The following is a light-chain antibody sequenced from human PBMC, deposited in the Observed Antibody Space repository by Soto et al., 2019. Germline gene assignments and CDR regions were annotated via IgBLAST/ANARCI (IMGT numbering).Light chain of an antibody. CDR2: GIS. Sequence: EIVMTQSPASRSVSPGERATLSFMASQSVNSNYLAWYQQKPGQAPRLLIYGISKRATDIPDRFSGSGSGTEFTLTISSLQPQDFATYYCQQHGQWPITFGQGTRLEI. J-gene: IGKJ5*01. V-gene: IGKV3D-15*01. CDR1: QSVNSN. CDR3: QQHGQWPIT.